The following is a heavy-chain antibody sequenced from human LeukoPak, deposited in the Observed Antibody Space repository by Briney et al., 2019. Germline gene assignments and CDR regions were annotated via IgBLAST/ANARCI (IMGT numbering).Heavy chain of an antibody. D-gene: IGHD2-2*01. CDR1: GGSISSSNW. V-gene: IGHV4-4*02. CDR3: ARSCSSTSCYSSADWFDP. CDR2: IYHSGST. J-gene: IGHJ5*02. Sequence: PSGTLSLTCAVSGGSISSSNWWSWVRQPPGKGLEWIGEIYHSGSTNYNPSLKSRVTISVDKSKHQFSLKLSSVTAADTAVYYCARSCSSTSCYSSADWFDPWGQGTLVTVSS.